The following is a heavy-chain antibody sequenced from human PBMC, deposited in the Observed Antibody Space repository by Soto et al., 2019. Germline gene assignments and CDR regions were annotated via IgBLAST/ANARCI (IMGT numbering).Heavy chain of an antibody. CDR3: ARDQLEGNWFDP. CDR2: IYYSGST. CDR1: GGSISSYY. Sequence: SETLSLTCTVSGGSISSYYWSWIRQPPGKGLEWIGYIYYSGSTNYNPSLKRRVTISVDKSKNQFSLKLTSVTAADTAVYYCARDQLEGNWFDPWGQGTLVTVSS. V-gene: IGHV4-59*12. D-gene: IGHD1-1*01. J-gene: IGHJ5*02.